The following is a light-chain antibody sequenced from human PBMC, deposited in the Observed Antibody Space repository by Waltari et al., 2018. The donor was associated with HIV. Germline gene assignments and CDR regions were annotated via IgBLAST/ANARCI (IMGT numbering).Light chain of an antibody. J-gene: IGLJ1*01. CDR1: RSDVGGYNF. V-gene: IGLV2-8*01. CDR3: SSYAGSSNFYV. CDR2: EVT. Sequence: QSALTQPPSASGSPGQAVTIACTGSRSDVGGYNFVSWYHHHPGKAPKLMIYEVTKRPSGVPDRFSGSKSGNTASLNVSGLRAEDEADYYCSSYAGSSNFYVFGSGTKVTVL.